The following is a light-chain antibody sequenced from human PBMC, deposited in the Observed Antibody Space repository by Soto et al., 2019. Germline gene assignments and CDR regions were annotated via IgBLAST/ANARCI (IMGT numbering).Light chain of an antibody. J-gene: IGLJ1*01. CDR2: EAS. CDR3: CSYAGSSTWV. CDR1: SSDVGSYNL. Sequence: QSALTQPASVSGSPGQSITISCTGTSSDVGSYNLVSWYQQHPGKVPKIMIYEASKRPSGAPNRFSGSKSGNTASLTISGLQAEDEADYYCCSYAGSSTWVLGTGTKVTVL. V-gene: IGLV2-23*01.